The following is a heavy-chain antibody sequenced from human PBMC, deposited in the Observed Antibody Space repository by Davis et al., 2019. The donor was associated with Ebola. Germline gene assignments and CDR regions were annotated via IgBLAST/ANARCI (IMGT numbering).Heavy chain of an antibody. CDR3: ARLPGDRGPLDY. Sequence: GESLKISCKGSGYSFGGHWIIWVRQVPGKGLEWMGGVYPDDSAAKYSPSFQGQVTISADKSISTAYLQWSSLKASDTAMYYCARLPGDRGPLDYWGQGTLVTVSS. J-gene: IGHJ4*02. CDR1: GYSFGGHW. V-gene: IGHV5-51*01. D-gene: IGHD7-27*01. CDR2: VYPDDSAA.